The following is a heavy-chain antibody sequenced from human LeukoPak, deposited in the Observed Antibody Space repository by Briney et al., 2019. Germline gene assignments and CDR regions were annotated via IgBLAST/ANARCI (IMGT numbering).Heavy chain of an antibody. CDR1: GFTFSSYN. J-gene: IGHJ4*02. D-gene: IGHD1-26*01. V-gene: IGHV3-30*18. CDR2: ISSDGTNK. Sequence: PGRSLRLSCAASGFTFSSYNMHWVRQAPGKGLDWVAVISSDGTNKYYADSVKGRFTISRDNSKNTLYLQMNSLRAEDTAVYLCANQRRDRVRTTRESTIAYSGQGTPFTVSS. CDR3: ANQRRDRVRTTRESTIAY.